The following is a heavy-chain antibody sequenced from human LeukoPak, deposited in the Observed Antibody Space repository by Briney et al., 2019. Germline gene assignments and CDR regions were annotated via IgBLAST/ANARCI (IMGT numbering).Heavy chain of an antibody. CDR3: ARYSVSYSSSWHYYFDY. CDR1: GYRLTSYG. V-gene: IGHV1-18*01. J-gene: IGHJ4*02. CDR2: ISTYNGNT. Sequence: ASVKVSCKASGYRLTSYGISWVRQAPGQGLEWMGWISTYNGNTNYAQKFQDRVTMTTDTSTSTAYMELRSLRSDDTAVYYCARYSVSYSSSWHYYFDYWGQGTLVTVSS. D-gene: IGHD6-13*01.